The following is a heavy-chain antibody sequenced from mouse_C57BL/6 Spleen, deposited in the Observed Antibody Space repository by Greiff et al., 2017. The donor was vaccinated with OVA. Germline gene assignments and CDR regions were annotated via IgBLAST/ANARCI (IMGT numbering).Heavy chain of an antibody. CDR3: ARSLITTVVGDY. J-gene: IGHJ2*01. V-gene: IGHV1-43*01. D-gene: IGHD1-1*01. CDR2: INPGTGGT. Sequence: EVQLQQSGPGLVKPGASVKISCTASGYSFTGYYMHWVKQSSEKSLEWIGEINPGTGGTSYNQKFKGKATFTVDKSSSTAYMQLKSLTSEDTAVYYCARSLITTVVGDYWGKGTTLTVSS. CDR1: GYSFTGYY.